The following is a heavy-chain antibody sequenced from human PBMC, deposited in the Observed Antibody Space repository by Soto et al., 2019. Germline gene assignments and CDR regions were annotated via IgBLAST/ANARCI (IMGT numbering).Heavy chain of an antibody. J-gene: IGHJ3*01. CDR2: IYSGGST. Sequence: PGGSLRLSCAASGFTVSSNYMSWVHQAPGKGLEWVSVIYSGGSTYYVDSVKGRFTISRDNSKNTLYLQMNSLRAEDTAVYYCARDPVTGDALDVWGQGTMVTVSS. D-gene: IGHD2-21*02. CDR1: GFTVSSNY. V-gene: IGHV3-66*01. CDR3: ARDPVTGDALDV.